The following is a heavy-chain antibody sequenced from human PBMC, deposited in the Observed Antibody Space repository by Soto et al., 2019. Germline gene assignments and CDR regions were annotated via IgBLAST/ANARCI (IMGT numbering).Heavy chain of an antibody. J-gene: IGHJ4*02. CDR3: AKDGSYNWNYVSHLDY. D-gene: IGHD1-7*01. V-gene: IGHV3-30*18. CDR2: ISYDGSNK. Sequence: GGSLRLSCAASRFTFSSYGMHWVRQAPGKGLEWVAVISYDGSNKYYADSVKGRFTISRDNSKNTLYLQMNSLRAEDTAVYYCAKDGSYNWNYVSHLDYWGQGTLVTVSS. CDR1: RFTFSSYG.